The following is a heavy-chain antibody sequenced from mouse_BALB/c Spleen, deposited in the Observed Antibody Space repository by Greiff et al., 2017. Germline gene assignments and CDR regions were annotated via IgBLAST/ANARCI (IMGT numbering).Heavy chain of an antibody. CDR3: ARDNYFDY. Sequence: EVKVVESGGGLVQPGGSLRLSCATSGFTFTDYYMSWVRQPPGKALEWLGFIRNKANGYTTEYSASVKGRFTISRDNSQSILYLQMNTLRAEDSATYYCARDNYFDYWGQGTTLTVSS. V-gene: IGHV7-3*02. CDR2: IRNKANGYTT. J-gene: IGHJ2*01. CDR1: GFTFTDYY.